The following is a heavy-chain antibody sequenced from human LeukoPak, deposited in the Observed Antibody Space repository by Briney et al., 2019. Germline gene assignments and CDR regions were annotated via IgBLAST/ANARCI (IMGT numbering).Heavy chain of an antibody. CDR3: ARDSGGDYVYYYYGMDV. CDR2: ISYDGSNK. V-gene: IGHV3-30*04. Sequence: GGSLRLSCAASGFTFSSYAMHWVRQAPGKGLEWVAVISYDGSNKYYADSVKGRFTISRDNSKNTLYLQMNSLRAEDTAVYYCARDSGGDYVYYYYGMDVWGQGTTVTVSS. CDR1: GFTFSSYA. D-gene: IGHD4-17*01. J-gene: IGHJ6*02.